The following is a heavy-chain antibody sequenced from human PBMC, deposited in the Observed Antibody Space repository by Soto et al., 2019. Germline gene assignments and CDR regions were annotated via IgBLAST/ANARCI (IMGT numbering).Heavy chain of an antibody. CDR1: GGTFSSYA. CDR3: EGLLWFGELQNDASDI. Sequence: QVQLVQSGAEVKKPGSSVKVSCKASGGTFSSYAISWVRQAPGQGLEWMGGIIPIFGTANYAQKFQGRVTITADESTSTAYMELSSLRSEDTAVYYCEGLLWFGELQNDASDIWGQGTMVTVSS. CDR2: IIPIFGTA. V-gene: IGHV1-69*01. D-gene: IGHD3-10*01. J-gene: IGHJ3*02.